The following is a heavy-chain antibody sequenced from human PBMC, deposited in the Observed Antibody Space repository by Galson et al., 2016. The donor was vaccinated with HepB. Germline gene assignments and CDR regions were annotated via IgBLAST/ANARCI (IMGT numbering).Heavy chain of an antibody. CDR1: GFTFNNYA. Sequence: SLRLSCAASGFTFNNYAMNWVRQAPGKGLKWVSGISGSGGRTYYSDSVRGRFTISRDNSKNTLYLQMNSLKAGDTAIYYCAKDSRRSTFGVLIHGLFSYMDVWGKGTTVTVSS. D-gene: IGHD3-3*01. J-gene: IGHJ6*03. V-gene: IGHV3-23*01. CDR3: AKDSRRSTFGVLIHGLFSYMDV. CDR2: ISGSGGRT.